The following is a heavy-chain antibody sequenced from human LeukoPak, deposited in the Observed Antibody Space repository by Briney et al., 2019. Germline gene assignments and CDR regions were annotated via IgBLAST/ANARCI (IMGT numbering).Heavy chain of an antibody. CDR3: ASEAVAAPGY. CDR1: GFTVSSNY. Sequence: GGSLRLSCAASGFTVSSNYMSWVRQALGKGLEWVSVIYSGGSTYYADSVKGRFTISRDNSKNTLYLQMNSLRAEDTAVYYCASEAVAAPGYWGQGTLVTVSS. V-gene: IGHV3-66*02. D-gene: IGHD6-19*01. J-gene: IGHJ4*02. CDR2: IYSGGST.